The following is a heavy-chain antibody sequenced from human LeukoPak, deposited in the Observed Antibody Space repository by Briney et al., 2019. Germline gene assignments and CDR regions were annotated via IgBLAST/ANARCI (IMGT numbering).Heavy chain of an antibody. CDR1: GGSIGSRSYY. V-gene: IGHV4-39*01. Sequence: PSETLSLTCTVSGGSIGSRSYYWGWIRQPPGKGLEWIGSIYYSGYTYYNPSLKSRVTISVDTSKNQFSLKLSSVTAADTAVYYCARQRSGVVVAATTDAFDIWGQGTMVTVSS. D-gene: IGHD2-15*01. CDR3: ARQRSGVVVAATTDAFDI. J-gene: IGHJ3*02. CDR2: IYYSGYT.